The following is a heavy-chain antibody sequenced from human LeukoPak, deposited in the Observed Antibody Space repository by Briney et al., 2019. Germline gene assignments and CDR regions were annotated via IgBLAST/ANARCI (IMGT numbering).Heavy chain of an antibody. D-gene: IGHD1-26*01. V-gene: IGHV3-21*01. CDR1: GFTFSSYS. Sequence: GGSLRLSCAASGFTFSSYSMNWVRQAPGKGLEWVSSISIRSTYIYYADSVKGRFTVSRDNARNSLYLQMNSLRAEDSALYYCARGETEPRFSYCMDVWGKGTTVTVSS. CDR3: ARGETEPRFSYCMDV. CDR2: ISIRSTYI. J-gene: IGHJ6*03.